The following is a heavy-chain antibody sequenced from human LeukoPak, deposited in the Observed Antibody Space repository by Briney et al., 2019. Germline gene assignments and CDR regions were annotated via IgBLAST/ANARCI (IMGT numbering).Heavy chain of an antibody. CDR2: INHSGST. Sequence: PSETLSLTCAVYGGPFSGYYWSWIRQPPGKGLEWIGEINHSGSTNYNPSLKSRVTISVDTSKNQFPLKLSSVTAADTAVYYCARPERWLQLSLAYWGQGTLVTVSS. CDR1: GGPFSGYY. D-gene: IGHD5-24*01. CDR3: ARPERWLQLSLAY. V-gene: IGHV4-34*01. J-gene: IGHJ4*02.